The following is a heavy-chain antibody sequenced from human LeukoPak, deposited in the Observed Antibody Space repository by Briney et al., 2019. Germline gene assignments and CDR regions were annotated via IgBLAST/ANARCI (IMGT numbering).Heavy chain of an antibody. Sequence: ASVKVSCKASGGTFSSYAISWVRQAPGQGLEWMGRIIPIFGTANYAQKFQGRVTITTDESTSTAYMELSSLRSEDTAVYYCARNSAGYSSGYYYYWGQGTLVTVSS. V-gene: IGHV1-69*05. D-gene: IGHD6-25*01. J-gene: IGHJ4*02. CDR1: GGTFSSYA. CDR3: ARNSAGYSSGYYYY. CDR2: IIPIFGTA.